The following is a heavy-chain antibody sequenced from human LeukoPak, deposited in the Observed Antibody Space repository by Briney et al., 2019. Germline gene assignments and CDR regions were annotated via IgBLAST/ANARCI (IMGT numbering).Heavy chain of an antibody. D-gene: IGHD2-2*01. Sequence: PVGSLRLSCAASGFTFSSYWMSWVRQAPGKGLEWMANIKQDGSEKYYVDSVKGRFTISRDNAKNSVYLQMNSLRAEDTAVYYCARDQWDIVVLPAAFNFDYWGQGTLVTVSS. CDR2: IKQDGSEK. J-gene: IGHJ4*02. V-gene: IGHV3-7*01. CDR3: ARDQWDIVVLPAAFNFDY. CDR1: GFTFSSYW.